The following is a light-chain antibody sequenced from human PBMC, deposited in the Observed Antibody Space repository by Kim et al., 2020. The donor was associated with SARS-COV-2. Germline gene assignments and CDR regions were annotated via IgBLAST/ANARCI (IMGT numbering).Light chain of an antibody. CDR2: GGS. CDR3: QQYGSSPHLT. Sequence: VLTQSPATLSLSPGEGATLSCRASQYVDSRYLAWYQQRPGQAPRLLIYGGSNRATDIPDRFSGSGSGTDFTLTINRLEPDDFAVYYFQQYGSSPHLTFGGGTKVDIK. CDR1: QYVDSRY. J-gene: IGKJ4*01. V-gene: IGKV3-20*01.